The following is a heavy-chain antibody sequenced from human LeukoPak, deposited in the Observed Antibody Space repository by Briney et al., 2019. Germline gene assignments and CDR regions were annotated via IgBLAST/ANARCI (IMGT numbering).Heavy chain of an antibody. CDR2: ISYGENPY. CDR3: ARNHFNQNVFDI. CDR1: GFTFSTYA. Sequence: PGGSLRLSCAASGFTFSTYAIHWVRQAPGKGLEWVSIISYGENPYSYADSVQGRFTISRDNSQSTVHLQMNSLRAEDTAVYFCARNHFNQNVFDIWGQGTMVTVSS. V-gene: IGHV3-30*01. J-gene: IGHJ3*02. D-gene: IGHD1-14*01.